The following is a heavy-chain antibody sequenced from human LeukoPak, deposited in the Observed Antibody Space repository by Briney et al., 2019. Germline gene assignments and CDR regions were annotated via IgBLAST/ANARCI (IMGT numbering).Heavy chain of an antibody. J-gene: IGHJ4*02. CDR3: AREGGDSYGYVLDY. V-gene: IGHV4-59*01. CDR2: IYYSGST. D-gene: IGHD5-18*01. Sequence: SETLSLTCTVSGGSISSYYWSWIRQPPGKGLEWIGYIYYSGSTNYNPSLKSRVTISVDTSKNQFSLKLSSVTAADTAVYYCAREGGDSYGYVLDYWGQGTLVTVSS. CDR1: GGSISSYY.